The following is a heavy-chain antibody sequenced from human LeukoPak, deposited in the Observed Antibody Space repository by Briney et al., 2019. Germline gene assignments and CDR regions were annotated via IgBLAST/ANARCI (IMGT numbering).Heavy chain of an antibody. CDR3: SRGPWDY. CDR1: GFAVSSKH. Sequence: AGGSLSLSCAGSGFAVSSKHMTWVRQATGKGMEGVSVIYSDGSTFYADSVKGRFTISRDNAKKTLYLQMNSLKPEDAAVYYCSRGPWDYWGQGTLVTVSS. V-gene: IGHV3-53*05. CDR2: IYSDGST. J-gene: IGHJ4*02.